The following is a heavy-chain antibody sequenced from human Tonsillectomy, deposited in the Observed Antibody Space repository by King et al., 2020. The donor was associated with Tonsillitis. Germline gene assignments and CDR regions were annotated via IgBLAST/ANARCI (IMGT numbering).Heavy chain of an antibody. CDR2: IYPGDSDT. Sequence: QLVQSGAEAKKPGESLKISCKGSGYSFTSYWIGWVRQMPGKGLEWMGIIYPGDSDTRYSPSFQGQVTFSADKSISTAYLQWSSLKASDTAMYYCARPAGYCSSTSAGCYFEYWGQGTLVTVSS. CDR3: ARPAGYCSSTSAGCYFEY. D-gene: IGHD2-2*01. V-gene: IGHV5-51*01. J-gene: IGHJ4*02. CDR1: GYSFTSYW.